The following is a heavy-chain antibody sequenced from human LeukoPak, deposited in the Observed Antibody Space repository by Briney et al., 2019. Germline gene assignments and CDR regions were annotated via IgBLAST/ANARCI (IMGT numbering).Heavy chain of an antibody. V-gene: IGHV4-38-2*02. CDR1: GYSISSGYY. CDR3: ARFGVTMVRGEGDY. CDR2: IYHSGST. Sequence: PSETLSLTCTVSGYSISSGYYWGWIRQPPGKGLEWIGSIYHSGSTYYNPSLKSRVTISVDTSKNQFSLKLSSVTAADTAVYYCARFGVTMVRGEGDYWGQGTLVTVSS. J-gene: IGHJ4*02. D-gene: IGHD3-10*01.